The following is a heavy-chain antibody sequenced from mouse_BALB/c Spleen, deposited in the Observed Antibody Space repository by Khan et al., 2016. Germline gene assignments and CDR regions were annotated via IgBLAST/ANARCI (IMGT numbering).Heavy chain of an antibody. D-gene: IGHD1-1*01. CDR3: ARSLLLRRDYFDY. CDR2: ISYSGVP. J-gene: IGHJ2*01. CDR1: GYSITSEYA. Sequence: EVQLQESGPGLVKPSQSLSLTCTVTGYSITSEYAWNWIRQFPGNKLEWMGYISYSGVPRYNPSLKSRISITRDTSKHRFFRQLNSVTTEDTATYYCARSLLLRRDYFDYWGQGTTLTVSS. V-gene: IGHV3-2*02.